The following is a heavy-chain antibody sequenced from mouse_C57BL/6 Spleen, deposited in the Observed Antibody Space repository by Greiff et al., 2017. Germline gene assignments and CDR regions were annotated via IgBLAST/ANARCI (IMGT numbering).Heavy chain of an antibody. CDR1: GYSITSGYY. Sequence: EVKLQESGPGLVKPSQSLSLTCSVTGYSITSGYYWNWIRQFPGNKLEWMGYISYDGSNNYNPSLKNRISITLDTSKNQFFLKLNSVTTEDTATYYCARGDYLVYFDYWGQGTTLTVSS. CDR3: ARGDYLVYFDY. V-gene: IGHV3-6*01. J-gene: IGHJ2*01. D-gene: IGHD2-13*01. CDR2: ISYDGSN.